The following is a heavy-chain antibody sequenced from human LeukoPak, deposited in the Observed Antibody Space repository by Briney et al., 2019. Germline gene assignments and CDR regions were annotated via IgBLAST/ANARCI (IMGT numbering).Heavy chain of an antibody. Sequence: SETLSLTCAVYGGSFSGYYWSWIRQPPGKGLEWIGEINHSGSTNYNPSLKSRVTISVDTSKNQFSLKLSSVTAADTAVYYCARDTRYSSGWYPFDYWGQGTLVTVSS. CDR2: INHSGST. J-gene: IGHJ4*02. CDR1: GGSFSGYY. V-gene: IGHV4-34*01. D-gene: IGHD6-19*01. CDR3: ARDTRYSSGWYPFDY.